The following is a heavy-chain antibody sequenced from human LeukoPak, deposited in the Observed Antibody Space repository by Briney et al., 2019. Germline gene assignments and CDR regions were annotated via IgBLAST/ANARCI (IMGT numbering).Heavy chain of an antibody. D-gene: IGHD6-19*01. V-gene: IGHV1-58*02. CDR3: AAEVAVASGIVLDP. J-gene: IGHJ5*02. CDR2: IVVDSGNT. CDR1: GFTFTSSA. Sequence: SVKVSCKASGFTFTSSAMQWLRQARGQRLEWIGWIVVDSGNTNYAQKFQERVTITRDMSTSTAYMELSSLRSEDTAVYYCAAEVAVASGIVLDPWGQGTLVTVSS.